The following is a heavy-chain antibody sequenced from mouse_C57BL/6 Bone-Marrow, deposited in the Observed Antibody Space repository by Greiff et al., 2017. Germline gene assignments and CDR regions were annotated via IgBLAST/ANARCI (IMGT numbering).Heavy chain of an antibody. J-gene: IGHJ2*01. D-gene: IGHD1-1*01. Sequence: QVQLKQSGAELVKPGASVKLSCKASGYTFTSYWMHWVKQRPGQGLEWIGMIHPNSGSTNYNEKFKSKATLTVDKSSSTAYMQLSSLTSEDSAVYYCARFITTVVNDYWGQGTTLTVSS. V-gene: IGHV1-64*01. CDR2: IHPNSGST. CDR1: GYTFTSYW. CDR3: ARFITTVVNDY.